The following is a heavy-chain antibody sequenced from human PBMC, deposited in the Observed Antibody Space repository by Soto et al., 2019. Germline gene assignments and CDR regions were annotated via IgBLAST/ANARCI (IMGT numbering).Heavy chain of an antibody. CDR1: GFTISNYW. D-gene: IGHD1-26*01. Sequence: GGSLRLSCAASGFTISNYWMHWVRQAPGKGLVWVSWISGHGGCPYYADSVKGRFTISRDNAKNSLYLQMNSLRAEDTALYFCARSGNYRLDCWGQGTLVTVSS. CDR3: ARSGNYRLDC. V-gene: IGHV3-74*01. CDR2: ISGHGGCP. J-gene: IGHJ4*02.